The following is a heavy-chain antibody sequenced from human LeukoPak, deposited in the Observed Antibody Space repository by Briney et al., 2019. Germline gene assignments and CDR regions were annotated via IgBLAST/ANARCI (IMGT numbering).Heavy chain of an antibody. D-gene: IGHD4-17*01. CDR3: ARDRTTVTTPIA. CDR2: ISGGGSST. J-gene: IGHJ5*02. V-gene: IGHV3-23*01. CDR1: GFTFSSFA. Sequence: GGSLRLSCAASGFTFSSFAMSWVRQAPGKGLEWVSSISGGGSSTYYADSVKGRFTISRDSSKSTLYLQMNSLRAEDTAIYYCARDRTTVTTPIAWGQGTLVTVSS.